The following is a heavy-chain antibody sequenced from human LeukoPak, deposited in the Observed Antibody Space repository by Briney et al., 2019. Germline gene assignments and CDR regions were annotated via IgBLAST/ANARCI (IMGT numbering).Heavy chain of an antibody. J-gene: IGHJ4*02. CDR3: ARGGILEWLAPFDY. CDR1: GGSFSGYY. V-gene: IGHV4-34*01. D-gene: IGHD3-3*01. CDR2: INHSGST. Sequence: SETLSLTCAVYGGSFSGYYWSWIRQPPGKGLEWIGEINHSGSTNYNPSLKSRVTISVDTSKNQFSLKLSSVTAADTAVYYCARGGILEWLAPFDYWGQGTLVTVSS.